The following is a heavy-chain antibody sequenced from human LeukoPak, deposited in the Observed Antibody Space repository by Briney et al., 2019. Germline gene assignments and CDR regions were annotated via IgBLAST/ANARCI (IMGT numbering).Heavy chain of an antibody. J-gene: IGHJ3*02. D-gene: IGHD3-22*01. V-gene: IGHV5-51*01. CDR1: GYRFTSSW. Sequence: GESLKISCKGSGYRFTSSWIGWVRQMPGKGLEWMGIIYPGDSVTRYSPSFQGQVSISADKSITTGYLQWRSLKASDTAMYYCARQRSTAYYDSSGLPYDAFDIWGQGTMVTVSS. CDR2: IYPGDSVT. CDR3: ARQRSTAYYDSSGLPYDAFDI.